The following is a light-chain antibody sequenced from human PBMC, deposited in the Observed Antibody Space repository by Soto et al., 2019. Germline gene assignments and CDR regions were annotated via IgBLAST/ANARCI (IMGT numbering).Light chain of an antibody. J-gene: IGKJ1*01. Sequence: DIQMTQSPSTLSGSVGERVTITCRASQTISSWLAWYQQKPGKAPKLLIYKASTLKSGVPSRFSGSGSGTDIPITISSLPPDDFATYYCQHYNSYSDAFGQGTKVELK. CDR3: QHYNSYSDA. CDR1: QTISSW. V-gene: IGKV1-5*03. CDR2: KAS.